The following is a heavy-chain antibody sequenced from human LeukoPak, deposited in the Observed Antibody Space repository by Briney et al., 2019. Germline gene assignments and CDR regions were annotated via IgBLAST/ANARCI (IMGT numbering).Heavy chain of an antibody. D-gene: IGHD3-16*01. CDR1: GGSFSGYY. CDR2: INHSGST. Sequence: LETLSLTCAVYGGSFSGYYWSWIRQPPGKGLEWIGEINHSGSTNYNPSLKSRVTISVDTSKNQFSLKLSSVTAADTAVYYCARSSYDYVYAFDIWGQGTMVTVSS. J-gene: IGHJ3*02. V-gene: IGHV4-34*01. CDR3: ARSSYDYVYAFDI.